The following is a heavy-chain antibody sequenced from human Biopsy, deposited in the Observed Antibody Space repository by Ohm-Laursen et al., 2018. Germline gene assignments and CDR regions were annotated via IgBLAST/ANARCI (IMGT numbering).Heavy chain of an antibody. CDR1: GYTLTDLS. J-gene: IGHJ1*01. CDR3: ARSLTRMVRAVTYFQH. Sequence: SVKVSCKVSGYTLTDLSMHWVRQAPGKGLEWMGGFAPENGKTIYAQKFQGRVTMTEDTSTDTAYMELSNLRSEDTAVYYCARSLTRMVRAVTYFQHWGQGTLVTVSS. V-gene: IGHV1-24*01. D-gene: IGHD3-10*01. CDR2: FAPENGKT.